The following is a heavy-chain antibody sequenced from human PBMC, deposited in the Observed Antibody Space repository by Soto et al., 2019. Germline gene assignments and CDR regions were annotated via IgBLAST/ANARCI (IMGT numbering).Heavy chain of an antibody. V-gene: IGHV3-7*03. J-gene: IGHJ4*02. Sequence: EVQLVESGGGLVQPGGSLRLSCVASGFRFSTYWMSWVRQVPGTGLEWVANIKADGSETHYVDSVRGRCTISRDNAKTALYLQVNSLRAEDTAVYYCAKGGHIDFCGQGTLVTVSS. CDR3: AKGGHIDF. D-gene: IGHD3-16*01. CDR2: IKADGSET. CDR1: GFRFSTYW.